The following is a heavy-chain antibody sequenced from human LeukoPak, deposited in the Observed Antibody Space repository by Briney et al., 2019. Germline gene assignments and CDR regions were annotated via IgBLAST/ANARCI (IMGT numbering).Heavy chain of an antibody. CDR1: GFTFSSYG. J-gene: IGHJ4*02. D-gene: IGHD3-22*01. CDR2: IRYDGSNK. V-gene: IGHV3-30*02. CDR3: AKTDSSDYLYFFDY. Sequence: GGSLRLSCAASGFTFSSYGMHWVRQAPGKGLEWVAFIRYDGSNKYYADSVKGRFTISRDNSKNTLYLQMNSLRAEDTAVYYRAKTDSSDYLYFFDYWGQGTLVTVSS.